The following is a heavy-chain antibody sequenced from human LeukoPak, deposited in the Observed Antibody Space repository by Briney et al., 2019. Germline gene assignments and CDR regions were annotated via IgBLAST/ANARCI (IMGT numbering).Heavy chain of an antibody. Sequence: SETLSLTCTVSGGSISSGGYYWSWIRQPPGKGLEWIGYIYHSGSTYYNPSLKSRVTISVDRSKNQFSLKLSSVTAADTAVYYCARGESGNYYAFDIWGQGTLVTVSS. J-gene: IGHJ3*02. CDR2: IYHSGST. D-gene: IGHD1-26*01. CDR1: GGSISSGGYY. V-gene: IGHV4-30-2*01. CDR3: ARGESGNYYAFDI.